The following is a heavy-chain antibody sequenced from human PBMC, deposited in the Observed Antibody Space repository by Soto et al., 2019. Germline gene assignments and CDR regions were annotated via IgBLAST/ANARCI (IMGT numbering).Heavy chain of an antibody. CDR2: ISSSSTYI. Sequence: GGSLRLSCAASGFTLSSYSMTWVRQAPGKGLEWVSSISSSSTYIYYADSVKGRFTISRDNAKNSVYLQMNSLRDEDTAVYYCTREVSGGRGTQVTVSS. CDR3: TREVS. J-gene: IGHJ4*02. CDR1: GFTLSSYS. V-gene: IGHV3-21*01.